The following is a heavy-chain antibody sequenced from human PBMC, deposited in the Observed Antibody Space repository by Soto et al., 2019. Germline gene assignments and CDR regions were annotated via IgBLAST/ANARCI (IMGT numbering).Heavy chain of an antibody. Sequence: PGGSLRLSCAASGFTFSSYSMNWVRQAPGKGLERVSYISSSSSTVYYAGSVKGRFTISRDNAKNSLYLQMNSLRAEDTAVYYCARLPGIAATGDAFDIWGQGTMVTVSS. CDR1: GFTFSSYS. J-gene: IGHJ3*02. D-gene: IGHD6-13*01. CDR2: ISSSSSTV. CDR3: ARLPGIAATGDAFDI. V-gene: IGHV3-48*01.